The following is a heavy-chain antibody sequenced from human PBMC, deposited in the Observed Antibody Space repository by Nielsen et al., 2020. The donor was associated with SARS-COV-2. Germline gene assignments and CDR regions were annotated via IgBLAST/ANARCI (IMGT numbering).Heavy chain of an antibody. CDR3: AATGEYYYYMDV. V-gene: IGHV4-39*02. CDR2: IYYSGRT. J-gene: IGHJ6*03. CDR1: GGSISSSSYY. Sequence: SATLSLTCTVSGGSISSSSYYWGWIRQPPGKGLEWIGSIYYSGRTYYNPSLTSRVTISVDTSKNHFSLSLSSVTAADTAVYYCAATGEYYYYMDVWCKGTTVTVSS. D-gene: IGHD3-16*01.